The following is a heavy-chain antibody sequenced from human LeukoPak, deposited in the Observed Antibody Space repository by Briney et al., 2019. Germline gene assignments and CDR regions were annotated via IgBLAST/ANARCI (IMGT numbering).Heavy chain of an antibody. V-gene: IGHV5-51*01. Sequence: GESLKISCKASGYTFTNYWIGWVRQMPGKGLEWMGIIQPRDSDGRYSPSFRGRVTFSADKSNNTADLQWSSLKASDTAIYYCARGLQTTVVTPCAYWGQGTLVTVSS. J-gene: IGHJ4*02. CDR3: ARGLQTTVVTPCAY. CDR1: GYTFTNYW. CDR2: IQPRDSDG. D-gene: IGHD4-23*01.